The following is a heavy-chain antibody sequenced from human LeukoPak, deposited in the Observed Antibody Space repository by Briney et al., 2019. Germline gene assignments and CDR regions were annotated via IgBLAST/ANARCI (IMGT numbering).Heavy chain of an antibody. V-gene: IGHV3-23*01. J-gene: IGHJ4*02. Sequence: PGGSLRLSCAASGFTFSSYGMSWVRQAPGKGLEWVSAISGSGGSTYYADSVKGQFTISRDNSKNTLYLQMNSLRAEDTAVYYCAKGSGYDILTGYEYYFDYWGQGTLVTVSS. D-gene: IGHD3-9*01. CDR3: AKGSGYDILTGYEYYFDY. CDR1: GFTFSSYG. CDR2: ISGSGGST.